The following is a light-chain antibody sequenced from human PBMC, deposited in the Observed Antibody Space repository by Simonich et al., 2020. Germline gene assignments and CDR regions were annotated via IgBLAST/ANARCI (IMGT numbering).Light chain of an antibody. J-gene: IGLJ3*02. CDR2: DVR. CDR1: SSDVGGYNY. Sequence: QSALTQPASVSGSPGQSITISCTGTSSDVGGYNYFSCYQTPPGKAPKLMIYDVRNRPSGVSMRFSGSKSGNTASLTISGLQAEDEADYYCSSYTSSSTWVFGGGTKLTVL. CDR3: SSYTSSSTWV. V-gene: IGLV2-14*03.